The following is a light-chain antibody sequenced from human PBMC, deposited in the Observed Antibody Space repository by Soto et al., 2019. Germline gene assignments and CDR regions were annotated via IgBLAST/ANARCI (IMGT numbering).Light chain of an antibody. V-gene: IGKV3-15*01. J-gene: IGKJ5*01. CDR1: QSVSSN. Sequence: EIVMTQSPATLSVSPGERATLSCRASQSVSSNLAWYQQKPGQAPRLLIYGASTRATGIPARFSGSGSGTEFTPTISSLQSEDFAVYYCQQYNNWRITFGQGTRLEIK. CDR3: QQYNNWRIT. CDR2: GAS.